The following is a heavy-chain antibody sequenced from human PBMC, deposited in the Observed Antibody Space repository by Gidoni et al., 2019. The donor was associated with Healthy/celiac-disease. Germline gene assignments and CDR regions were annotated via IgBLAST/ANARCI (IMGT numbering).Heavy chain of an antibody. J-gene: IGHJ4*02. CDR1: GFTFSSYA. CDR2: ISGSGGST. D-gene: IGHD3-22*01. Sequence: EVQLVESGGGLVQPGGSLRLSCAASGFTFSSYAMSWVRQAPGKGLEWVSAISGSGGSTYYADSVKGRFTISRDNSKNTLYLQMNSLRAEDTAVYYCAKDRRGGSVVGVFTLFNWGQGTLVTVSS. V-gene: IGHV3-23*04. CDR3: AKDRRGGSVVGVFTLFN.